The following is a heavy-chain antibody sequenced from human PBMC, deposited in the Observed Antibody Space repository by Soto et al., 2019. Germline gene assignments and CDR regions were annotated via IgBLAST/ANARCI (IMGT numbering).Heavy chain of an antibody. D-gene: IGHD2-2*01. CDR1: GFGFGGYA. CDR2: ISGSSGGI. Sequence: EEQLLESGGGLVQPGGSLRLSCAASGFGFGGYARSWVHQAPGQRLEWVSTISGSSGGIYYADSVRGRFTISTENTKNALSLQVSSPRPVAPALYYCMECSRRCSFSTSCFYFCAMAVWGQGTTVTVSS. J-gene: IGHJ6*02. CDR3: MECSRRCSFSTSCFYFCAMAV. V-gene: IGHV3-23*01.